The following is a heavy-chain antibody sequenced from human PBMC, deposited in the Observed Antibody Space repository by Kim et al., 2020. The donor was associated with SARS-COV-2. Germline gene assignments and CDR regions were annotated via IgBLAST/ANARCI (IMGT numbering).Heavy chain of an antibody. Sequence: ASVKVSCKASGYTFTSYAMHWVRQAPGQRLEWMGWINAGNGNTKYSQKFQGRVTITRDTSASTAYMELSSLRSEDTAVYYCARAGYYGSGSYYATYYYGMDVWGQGTTVTVSS. D-gene: IGHD3-10*01. CDR1: GYTFTSYA. CDR2: INAGNGNT. J-gene: IGHJ6*02. V-gene: IGHV1-3*01. CDR3: ARAGYYGSGSYYATYYYGMDV.